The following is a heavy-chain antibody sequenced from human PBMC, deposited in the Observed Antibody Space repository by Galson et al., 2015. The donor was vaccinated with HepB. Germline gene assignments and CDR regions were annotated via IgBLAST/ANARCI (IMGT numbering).Heavy chain of an antibody. J-gene: IGHJ4*02. CDR3: ARDLVGLAVAGPPPAFDY. CDR2: IYTSGST. D-gene: IGHD6-19*01. Sequence: SETLSLTCTVSGGSISSYYWSWIRQPAGKGLEWIGRIYTSGSTNYNPSLKSRVTMSVDTSKNQFSLKLSSVTAADTAVYYCARDLVGLAVAGPPPAFDYWGQGTLVTVSS. V-gene: IGHV4-4*07. CDR1: GGSISSYY.